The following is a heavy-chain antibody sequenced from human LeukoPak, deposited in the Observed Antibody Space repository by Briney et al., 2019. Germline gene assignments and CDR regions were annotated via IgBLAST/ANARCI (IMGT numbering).Heavy chain of an antibody. J-gene: IGHJ5*02. CDR1: GFTFSSYA. CDR3: ARDNTIFVPSHYWFDP. V-gene: IGHV4-4*07. Sequence: GSLRLSCAASGFTFSSYAMSWIRQPAGKGLEWIGRIYTSGSTNYNPSLKSRVTMSVDTSKNQFSLKLSSVTAADTAVYYCARDNTIFVPSHYWFDPWGQGTLVTVSS. CDR2: IYTSGST. D-gene: IGHD3-3*01.